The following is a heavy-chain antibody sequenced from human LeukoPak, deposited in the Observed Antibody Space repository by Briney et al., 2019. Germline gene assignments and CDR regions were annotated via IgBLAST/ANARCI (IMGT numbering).Heavy chain of an antibody. CDR3: TREGIAVAGPSYWYFDL. D-gene: IGHD6-19*01. CDR1: GFTFGDYA. CDR2: IRSKAYGETT. V-gene: IGHV3-49*03. Sequence: GGSLRLSCTASGFTFGDYAMSWFRQAPGRGLEWVGFIRSKAYGETTEYAASVKGRFTISRDDSKSIAYLQMNSLKTEDTAVYYCTREGIAVAGPSYWYFDLWGRGTLVTVSS. J-gene: IGHJ2*01.